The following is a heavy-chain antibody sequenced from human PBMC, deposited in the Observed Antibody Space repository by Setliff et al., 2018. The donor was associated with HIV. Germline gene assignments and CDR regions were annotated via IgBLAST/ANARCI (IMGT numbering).Heavy chain of an antibody. J-gene: IGHJ6*03. V-gene: IGHV3-48*04. D-gene: IGHD3-10*01. Sequence: LRLSCEASGFTFSTHGMHWVRQAPGRGLEWVSYISNTGTTIYYADSVKGRFTISRDNAKNSLYLQMNSLQTEDTAVYYCARGRLLWSGSYYYYYMDVWGKGTTVTVSS. CDR3: ARGRLLWSGSYYYYYMDV. CDR2: ISNTGTTI. CDR1: GFTFSTHG.